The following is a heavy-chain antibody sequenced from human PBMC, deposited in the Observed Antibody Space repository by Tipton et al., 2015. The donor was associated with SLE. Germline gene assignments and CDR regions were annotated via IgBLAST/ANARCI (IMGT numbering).Heavy chain of an antibody. V-gene: IGHV3-7*03. CDR2: INQDGSET. J-gene: IGHJ3*01. D-gene: IGHD3-22*01. CDR3: ATVDYFDSGDAFDF. Sequence: SLRLSCSLSGFTFSSYWMSWVRQAPGKGLEWVANINQDGSETYSVDSVKGRFTISRDNAKNSLSLQMNSLRADDTAVYYCATVDYFDSGDAFDFWGHGSMVTVSS. CDR1: GFTFSSYW.